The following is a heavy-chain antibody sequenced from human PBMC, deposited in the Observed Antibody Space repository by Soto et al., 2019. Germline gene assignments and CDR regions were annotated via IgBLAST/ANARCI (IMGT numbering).Heavy chain of an antibody. V-gene: IGHV3-30*18. CDR2: ISYDGSNK. CDR3: AKDFGGTLVILYSYYGMHV. D-gene: IGHD3-10*01. Sequence: GGSLRLSCAASGFTFSSYGMHWARQAPGKGLEWVAVISYDGSNKYYADSVKGRFTISRDNSKNTLYLQMNSLRAEDTAVYYCAKDFGGTLVILYSYYGMHVWGQGTTVTVFS. J-gene: IGHJ6*02. CDR1: GFTFSSYG.